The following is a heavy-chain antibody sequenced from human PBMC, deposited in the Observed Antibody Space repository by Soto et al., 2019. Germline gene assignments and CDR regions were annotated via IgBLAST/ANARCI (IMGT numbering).Heavy chain of an antibody. J-gene: IGHJ4*02. CDR3: VSELIIAATPGDDFDY. CDR1: GFTFSNYW. Sequence: EVQLVESGGGLVQPGGSLRLSCAPSGFTFSNYWMHWVRQAPGKGLEWVSRINEDGSVISYADSVKGRFTISRDNGKTTLYLQMNSLRVEDAAVYYCVSELIIAATPGDDFDYGGQGTLVTVSS. D-gene: IGHD6-25*01. CDR2: INEDGSVI. V-gene: IGHV3-74*01.